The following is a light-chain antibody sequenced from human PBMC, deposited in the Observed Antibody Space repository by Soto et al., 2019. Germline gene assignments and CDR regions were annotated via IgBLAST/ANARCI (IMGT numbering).Light chain of an antibody. CDR2: EVS. V-gene: IGLV2-14*01. Sequence: QSALTQPASVSGSPGQSITISCTGTSSDVGGYNYVSWYQQHPGKAPKLMIYEVSNRPSGVSNRFSGSKSGNTASLTISGLQAEDEADYYCSSYTSSSTSFGTGIKLTVL. CDR3: SSYTSSSTS. J-gene: IGLJ1*01. CDR1: SSDVGGYNY.